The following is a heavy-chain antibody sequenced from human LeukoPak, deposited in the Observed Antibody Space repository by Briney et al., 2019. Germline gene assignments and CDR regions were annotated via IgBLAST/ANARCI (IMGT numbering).Heavy chain of an antibody. V-gene: IGHV4-39*01. CDR2: IYDSGST. CDR1: GGSISSSSYY. J-gene: IGHJ4*02. Sequence: SETVSLTCTVSGGSISSSSYYWGWIRQPPGKGLEWIGGIYDSGSTYYNPSLKIRVTISVATSKNQFSLKLSSVTAADTAVYYCARHGGYCSSPSCSPLDYWGQGTLVTVSS. D-gene: IGHD2-2*01. CDR3: ARHGGYCSSPSCSPLDY.